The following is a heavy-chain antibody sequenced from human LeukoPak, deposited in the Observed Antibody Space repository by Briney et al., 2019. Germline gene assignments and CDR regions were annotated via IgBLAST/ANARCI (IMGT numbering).Heavy chain of an antibody. CDR2: IYYSGST. CDR3: ARRITIFGVAPLSDAFDI. J-gene: IGHJ3*02. CDR1: GGSISSHY. D-gene: IGHD3-3*01. V-gene: IGHV4-59*11. Sequence: PSETLSLTCTVSGGSISSHYWSWIRQPPGKGLEWIGYIYYSGSTNYNPSLKRRVTISVDTSKNKFSLKLSSVTAAATAVYYCARRITIFGVAPLSDAFDIWGQGTMVTVSS.